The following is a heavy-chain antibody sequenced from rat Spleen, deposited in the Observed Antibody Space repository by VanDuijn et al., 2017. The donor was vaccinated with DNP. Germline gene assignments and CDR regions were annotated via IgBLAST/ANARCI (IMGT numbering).Heavy chain of an antibody. CDR1: GFTFSDHY. CDR3: TSNPHIRTAAPFDY. CDR2: ISTGGGNT. Sequence: EVQLVESGGGLVQPGRSLKLSCAASGFTFSDHYMAWVRQAATKGLEWVASISTGGGNTYYRDSVKGRFTISRDNAKSTLYLQVNSLRSEDTATYYCTSNPHIRTAAPFDYWGQGTLVTVSS. D-gene: IGHD3-8*01. V-gene: IGHV5-27*01. J-gene: IGHJ3*01.